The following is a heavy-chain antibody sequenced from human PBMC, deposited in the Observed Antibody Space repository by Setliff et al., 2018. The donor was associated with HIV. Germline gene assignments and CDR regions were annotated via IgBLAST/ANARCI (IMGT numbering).Heavy chain of an antibody. CDR3: AKGSYYNFWSGPY. CDR2: IWYDGSNK. J-gene: IGHJ4*02. CDR1: GFTFSGFW. D-gene: IGHD3-3*01. Sequence: PGGSLRLSCAASGFTFSGFWMHWVRQAPGKGLEWVAVIWYDGSNKYYADSVKGRFTISRDNSKNTLYLQMNSLRAEDTAVYYCAKGSYYNFWSGPYWGQGTLVTVSS. V-gene: IGHV3-33*06.